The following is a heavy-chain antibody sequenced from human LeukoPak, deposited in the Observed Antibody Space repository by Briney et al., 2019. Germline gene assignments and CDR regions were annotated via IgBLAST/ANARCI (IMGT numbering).Heavy chain of an antibody. CDR3: AKDPTHPTVENDILTGYSDY. V-gene: IGHV3-15*01. J-gene: IGHJ4*02. CDR1: GFTFSNAW. Sequence: GGSPRLSCAASGFTFSNAWMSWVRQAPGKGLEWVGRIKSKTDGGTTDYAAPVKGRFTISRDDSKNTLYLQMNSLKTEDTAVYYCAKDPTHPTVENDILTGYSDYWGQGTLVTV. CDR2: IKSKTDGGTT. D-gene: IGHD3-9*01.